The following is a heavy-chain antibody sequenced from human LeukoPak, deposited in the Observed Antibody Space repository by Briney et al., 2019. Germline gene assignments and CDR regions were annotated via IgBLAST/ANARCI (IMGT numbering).Heavy chain of an antibody. CDR1: GYTFTTYD. Sequence: GASVKVSCKASGYTFTTYDVNWVRQASGQGLEWMGWMNPKSGTTGYAQKFQGRVTMTRNISISTAYMELSSLRSEDTAVYYCARNRWLLRNWGAFDIWGQGTMVTVSS. D-gene: IGHD3-22*01. CDR2: MNPKSGTT. V-gene: IGHV1-8*01. CDR3: ARNRWLLRNWGAFDI. J-gene: IGHJ3*02.